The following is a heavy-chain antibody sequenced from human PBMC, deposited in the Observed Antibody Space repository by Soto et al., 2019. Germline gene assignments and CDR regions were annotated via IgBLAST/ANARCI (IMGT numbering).Heavy chain of an antibody. CDR1: GYTFTSYY. CDR3: ARVRPYPLWFGYYGWFDP. CDR2: INPSGGST. J-gene: IGHJ5*02. D-gene: IGHD3-10*01. V-gene: IGHV1-46*03. Sequence: ASVKVSCKASGYTFTSYYMHWVRQAPGQGLEWMGIINPSGGSTSYAQKFQGRVTMTRDTSTSTVYMELSSLRSEDTAVYYCARVRPYPLWFGYYGWFDPWGQGTLVTVS.